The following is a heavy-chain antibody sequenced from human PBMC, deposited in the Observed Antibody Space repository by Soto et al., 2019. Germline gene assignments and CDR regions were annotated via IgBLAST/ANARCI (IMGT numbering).Heavy chain of an antibody. D-gene: IGHD3-22*01. CDR1: GDSISSYY. J-gene: IGHJ4*02. CDR2: LYYGRSA. V-gene: IGHV4-59*01. CDR3: ALRSMAVVPEY. Sequence: QVQLQESGPGLVKPSETLSLTCAVSGDSISSYYCMWIRQPPGKGLESIGYLYYGRSANYNPSLTSRVTLSEVTSTNHCSLTLSYMAAAGTAVYYCALRSMAVVPEYWGQGTLVTVSS.